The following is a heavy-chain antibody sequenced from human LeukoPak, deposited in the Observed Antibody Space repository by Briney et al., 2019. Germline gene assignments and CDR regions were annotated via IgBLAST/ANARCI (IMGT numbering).Heavy chain of an antibody. CDR1: GFTFSSYG. CDR3: AKDSPPDFGLRLGELSYLLDY. CDR2: ISYDGSNK. J-gene: IGHJ4*02. Sequence: PGGSLRLSCAASGFTFSSYGMHWVRQAPGKGLEWVAVISYDGSNKYYADSVKGRFTISRDNSKNTLYLQMNSLRAKDTAVYYCAKDSPPDFGLRLGELSYLLDYWGQGTLVTVSS. V-gene: IGHV3-30*18. D-gene: IGHD3-16*02.